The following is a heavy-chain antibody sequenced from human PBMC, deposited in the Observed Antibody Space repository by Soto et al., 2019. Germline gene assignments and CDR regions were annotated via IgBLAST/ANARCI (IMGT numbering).Heavy chain of an antibody. CDR3: AREALGGYDYDY. J-gene: IGHJ4*02. CDR2: IWYDGSNK. CDR1: GFTFSSYG. Sequence: QVQLVESGGGVVQPGRSLRLSCAASGFTFSSYGMHWVRQAPGKGLEWVAVIWYDGSNKYYVDSVKGRFTISRDNSKNMLYLQMNSLKGEDTAVYYCAREALGGYDYDYWRQGTLITVSS. V-gene: IGHV3-33*01. D-gene: IGHD5-12*01.